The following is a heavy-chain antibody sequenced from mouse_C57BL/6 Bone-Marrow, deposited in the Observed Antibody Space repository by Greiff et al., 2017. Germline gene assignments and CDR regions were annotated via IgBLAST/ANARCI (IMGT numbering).Heavy chain of an antibody. Sequence: QVQLQQPGAELVRPGTSVKLSCKASGYTFTSYWMHWVKQRPGQGLEWIGVIDPSDSYTNYNQKFKGKDTLTVDTSSSAAYMQLSSLTSEDSEVYYCARGGYYGSGAMDYWGQGTSVTVSS. V-gene: IGHV1-59*01. D-gene: IGHD1-2*01. CDR1: GYTFTSYW. J-gene: IGHJ4*01. CDR3: ARGGYYGSGAMDY. CDR2: IDPSDSYT.